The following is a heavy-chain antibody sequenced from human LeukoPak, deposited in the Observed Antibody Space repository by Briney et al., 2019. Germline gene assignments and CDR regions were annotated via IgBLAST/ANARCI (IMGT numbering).Heavy chain of an antibody. Sequence: GGSLRLSCAASGFTFSSYAMHWVRQAPGKGLEWVADISYDGSNKYYADSVKGRFTISRDNSKNTLYLQMNSLRAEDTAVYYCARGMGAYDSSGCQIYWGQGTLVIVSS. CDR2: ISYDGSNK. V-gene: IGHV3-30-3*01. J-gene: IGHJ4*02. D-gene: IGHD3-22*01. CDR1: GFTFSSYA. CDR3: ARGMGAYDSSGCQIY.